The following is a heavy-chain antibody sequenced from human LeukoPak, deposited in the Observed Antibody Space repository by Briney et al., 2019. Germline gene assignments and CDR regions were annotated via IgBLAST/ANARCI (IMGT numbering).Heavy chain of an antibody. CDR2: INPNSGGT. V-gene: IGHV1-2*02. J-gene: IGHJ5*02. Sequence: ASVKVSCKASGYSFTGYYMHWVRQAPGQGLEWMGWINPNSGGTNYAQKFQGRVTMTRDTSISTAYMELSRLRSDDTAVYYCARRIVATEGRWFDPWGQGTLVTVSS. CDR1: GYSFTGYY. CDR3: ARRIVATEGRWFDP. D-gene: IGHD5-12*01.